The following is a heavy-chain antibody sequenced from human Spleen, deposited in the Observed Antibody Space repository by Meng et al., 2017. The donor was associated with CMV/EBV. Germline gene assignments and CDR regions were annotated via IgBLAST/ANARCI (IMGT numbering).Heavy chain of an antibody. Sequence: ASVKVSCKASGYTFTDYYMHWVRQAPGQGLEWMGWINPNSGGTQYAQKFQDRVTMTRDTSISPVYMELSRLRSDDTAVYYCASVEGGDYWGQGTLVTVSS. D-gene: IGHD1-26*01. CDR1: GYTFTDYY. J-gene: IGHJ4*02. CDR2: INPNSGGT. V-gene: IGHV1-2*02. CDR3: ASVEGGDY.